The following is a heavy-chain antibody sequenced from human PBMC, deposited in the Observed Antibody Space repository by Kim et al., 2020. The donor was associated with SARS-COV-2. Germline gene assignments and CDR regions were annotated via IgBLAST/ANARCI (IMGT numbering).Heavy chain of an antibody. CDR3: ASGEFRYSYSLDNFDY. J-gene: IGHJ4*02. CDR2: IYYSGST. V-gene: IGHV4-39*07. Sequence: SETLSLTCTVSGGSISSSSYYWGWIRQPPGKGLEWIGSIYYSGSTYYNPSLKSRVTISVDTSKNQFSLKLSSVTAADTAVYYCASGEFRYSYSLDNFDYWGQGTLVTVSS. D-gene: IGHD5-18*01. CDR1: GGSISSSSYY.